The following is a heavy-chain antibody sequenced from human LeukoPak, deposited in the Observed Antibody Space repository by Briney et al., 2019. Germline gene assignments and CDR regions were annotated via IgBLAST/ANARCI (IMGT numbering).Heavy chain of an antibody. D-gene: IGHD5-18*01. J-gene: IGHJ3*01. CDR3: ARGGVDTE. V-gene: IGHV3-7*01. CDR1: GFSFSTYY. CDR2: IKEDGSEK. Sequence: GGSLRLSCAASGFSFSTYYMAWVRQAPGKGLEWVAKIKEDGSEKNYVDSVKGRFTISRDNAKNSLYLQMNTLRPEDTAVYYCARGGVDTEWGPGTMVTVSS.